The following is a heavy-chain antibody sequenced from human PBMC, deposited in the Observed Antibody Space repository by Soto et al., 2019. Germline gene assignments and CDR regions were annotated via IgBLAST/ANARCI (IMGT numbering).Heavy chain of an antibody. CDR3: ARERTGHYYYYGMDV. CDR1: GFTFSSYA. J-gene: IGHJ6*02. V-gene: IGHV3-23*01. Sequence: GGSLRLSCAASGFTFSSYAMSWVRQAPGKGLEWVSAISGSGGSTYYADSVKGRFTISRDNSKNTLYLQMNSLRAEDTAVYYWARERTGHYYYYGMDVWGQGTTVTVSS. CDR2: ISGSGGST.